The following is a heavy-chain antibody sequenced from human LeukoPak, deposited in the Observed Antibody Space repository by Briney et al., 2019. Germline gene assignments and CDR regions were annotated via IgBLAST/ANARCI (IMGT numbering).Heavy chain of an antibody. J-gene: IGHJ4*02. D-gene: IGHD3-10*01. Sequence: GGSLRLSCAASGFSFSNYGMHWVRQAPGKGLEWVAFIRYDGSNKYYADSVKGRFTISRDNSKNTLYLQMNSLRAEDTAVYYCAKAATYHYYGSGSPNWGQGTLVTVSS. CDR1: GFSFSNYG. CDR2: IRYDGSNK. CDR3: AKAATYHYYGSGSPN. V-gene: IGHV3-30*02.